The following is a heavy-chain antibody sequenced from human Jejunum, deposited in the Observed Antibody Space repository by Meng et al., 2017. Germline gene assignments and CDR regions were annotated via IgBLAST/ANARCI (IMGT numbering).Heavy chain of an antibody. Sequence: GGSLRLSCAASGFIFNNYPMRWVRQAPGQGLEWVSAISEYGERTHYADSVKGRFTISRDNSKNTLFLQMNSLRAEDTAVYYCAKVWNTFYFDYWGQGALVTVSS. V-gene: IGHV3-23*01. J-gene: IGHJ4*02. CDR1: GFIFNNYP. CDR3: AKVWNTFYFDY. D-gene: IGHD3-3*01. CDR2: ISEYGERT.